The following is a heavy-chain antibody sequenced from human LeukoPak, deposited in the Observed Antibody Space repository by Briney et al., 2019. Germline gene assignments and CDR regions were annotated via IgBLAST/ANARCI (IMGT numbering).Heavy chain of an antibody. CDR1: GFTFSSNW. Sequence: GGSLRLSCAASGFTFSSNWMHWVRQAPGKGLEWVSQINSDGSSTNYADSVKGRFTISRDNAKNSLYLQMNSLRAEDTAVYYCAREGDVQGGGFDIWGQGTMVTVSS. CDR2: INSDGSST. V-gene: IGHV3-74*01. D-gene: IGHD4-23*01. CDR3: AREGDVQGGGFDI. J-gene: IGHJ3*02.